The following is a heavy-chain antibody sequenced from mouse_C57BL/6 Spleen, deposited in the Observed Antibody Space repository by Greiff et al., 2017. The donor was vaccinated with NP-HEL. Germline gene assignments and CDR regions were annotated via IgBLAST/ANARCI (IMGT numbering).Heavy chain of an antibody. Sequence: QVQLQQSGAELVKPGASVKMSCKASGYTFTSYWITWVKQRPGQGLEWIGDIYPGRGSTNYNEKFKSKATLTVDTSSSTAYMQLSSLTSEDSAVYYCARSTGSKAMDYWGQGTAVTVSS. CDR1: GYTFTSYW. D-gene: IGHD4-1*01. V-gene: IGHV1-55*01. CDR2: IYPGRGST. J-gene: IGHJ4*01. CDR3: ARSTGSKAMDY.